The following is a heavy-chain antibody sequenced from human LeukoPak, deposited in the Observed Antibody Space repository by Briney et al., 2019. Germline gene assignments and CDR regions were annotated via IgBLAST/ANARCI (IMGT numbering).Heavy chain of an antibody. CDR3: ARTKRSFDWQPFDY. CDR2: TYYRSKWYN. Sequence: SQTLSLTCAISGDSVSSNSAAWNWIRQSPSRGLEWLGRTYYRSKWYNDYAVSVKCRITINPDTSKNQFSLQLNSVTPEDTAVYYCARTKRSFDWQPFDYWGQGTLVTVSS. CDR1: GDSVSSNSAA. D-gene: IGHD3-9*01. V-gene: IGHV6-1*01. J-gene: IGHJ4*02.